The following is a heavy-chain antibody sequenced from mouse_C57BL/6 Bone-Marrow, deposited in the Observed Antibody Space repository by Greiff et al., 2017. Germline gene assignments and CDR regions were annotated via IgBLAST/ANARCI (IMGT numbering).Heavy chain of an antibody. Sequence: VQLQQPGAELVRPGSSVKLSCKASGYTFTSYWMHWVKQRPIQGLEWIGNIDPSDSETHYNQKFKDKATLTVDKSSSTAYMQHSSLTSEDSSGFNWAREVGRGSLGYWGQSTTRTGSS. CDR2: IDPSDSET. CDR3: AREVGRGSLGY. V-gene: IGHV1-52*01. D-gene: IGHD1-1*02. CDR1: GYTFTSYW. J-gene: IGHJ2*01.